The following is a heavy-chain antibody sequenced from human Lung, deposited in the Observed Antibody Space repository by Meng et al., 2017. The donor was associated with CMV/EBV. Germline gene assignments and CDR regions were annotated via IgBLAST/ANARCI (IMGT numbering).Heavy chain of an antibody. CDR1: GFTFSSYA. Sequence: GESXKISCAASGFTFSSYAMSWVRQAPGKGLEWVSVIYSGGSSTYYADSVEGRFTISRDNSKNTLYLQMNSLRAEDTAVYYCAKVRGYCSSTSCSPLHYVGQGXLVTVSS. J-gene: IGHJ4*02. CDR3: AKVRGYCSSTSCSPLHY. V-gene: IGHV3-23*03. CDR2: IYSGGSST. D-gene: IGHD2-2*01.